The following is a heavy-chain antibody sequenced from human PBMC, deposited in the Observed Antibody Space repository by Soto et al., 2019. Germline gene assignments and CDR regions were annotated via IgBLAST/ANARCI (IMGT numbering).Heavy chain of an antibody. D-gene: IGHD1-26*01. J-gene: IGHJ3*01. V-gene: IGHV3-23*01. CDR3: AKGGAVLLDPFDV. CDR2: VTSSASST. Sequence: GQLLESGGGMVQPGGSLRLSCAASGFTFSSFAMNWVRLPPGRGLEWVAAVTSSASSTHYADSVKGRFTISRDNSKNTLYLHMNSLRADDTAVYDCAKGGAVLLDPFDVWGQGTMVTVSS. CDR1: GFTFSSFA.